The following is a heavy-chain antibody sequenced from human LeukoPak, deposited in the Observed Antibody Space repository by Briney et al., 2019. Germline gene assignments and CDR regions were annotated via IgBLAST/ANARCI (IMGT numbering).Heavy chain of an antibody. V-gene: IGHV1-8*02. CDR3: ARAIRYQLLSDY. CDR1: GYTFSTYD. D-gene: IGHD2-2*01. Sequence: ASVRVSCKTSGYTFSTYDINWLRQAAGQGLEWMGWMNPNSVNTGFAQQFQGRAAITRDTSTATAYVELSGLTSEDTAVYYCARAIRYQLLSDYWGQGTLVTVSS. J-gene: IGHJ4*02. CDR2: MNPNSVNT.